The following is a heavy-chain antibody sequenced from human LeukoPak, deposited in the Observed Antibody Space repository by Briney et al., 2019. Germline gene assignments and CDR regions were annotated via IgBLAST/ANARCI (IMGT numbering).Heavy chain of an antibody. V-gene: IGHV1-69*04. J-gene: IGHJ4*02. CDR2: IIPILGIA. D-gene: IGHD3-22*01. CDR1: GGTFSSYA. CDR3: ARRYYYDSSGQLGPFDY. Sequence: ASVKVSCKASGGTFSSYAISWVRQATGQGLEWMGRIIPILGIANYAQKFQGRVTITADKSTSTAYMELSSLRSEDTAVYNCARRYYYDSSGQLGPFDYWGQGTLVTVSS.